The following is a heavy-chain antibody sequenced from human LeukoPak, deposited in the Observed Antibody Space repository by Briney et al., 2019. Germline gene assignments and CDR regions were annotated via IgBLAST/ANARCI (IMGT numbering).Heavy chain of an antibody. D-gene: IGHD2-15*01. J-gene: IGHJ5*02. CDR2: INPSGGST. V-gene: IGHV1-46*01. Sequence: ASVKVSCKASGYTFTSYYMHWVRQAPGQGLEWMGIINPSGGSTSYAQKFQGRVTMTRDTSTSTVYMELSSLRSEDTAVYYCARGLVVVVAATRARGWFDPWGQGTLVTVSS. CDR1: GYTFTSYY. CDR3: ARGLVVVVAATRARGWFDP.